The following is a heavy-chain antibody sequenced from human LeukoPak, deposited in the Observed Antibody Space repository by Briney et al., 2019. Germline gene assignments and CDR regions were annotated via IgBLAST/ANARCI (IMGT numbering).Heavy chain of an antibody. V-gene: IGHV4-34*01. Sequence: SETLSLTCAVYGGSFSGYDWSWIRQPPGKGLEWIGEINHSGSTNYNPSLKSRVTISVDTSKNQFSLKLSSVTAADTAVYYCARVIFRGGNSWFFDYWGQGTLVTVSS. CDR1: GGSFSGYD. J-gene: IGHJ4*02. CDR3: ARVIFRGGNSWFFDY. D-gene: IGHD6-13*01. CDR2: INHSGST.